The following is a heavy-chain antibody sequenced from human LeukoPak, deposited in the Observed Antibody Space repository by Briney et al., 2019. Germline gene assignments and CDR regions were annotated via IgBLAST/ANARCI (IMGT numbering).Heavy chain of an antibody. CDR2: ISGSGGST. D-gene: IGHD3-9*01. V-gene: IGHV3-23*01. CDR3: AKDRHDILTGYYNY. Sequence: PGGSLRLSFAASGFTFSTFGMSWVRQAPGKGLKWVSAISGSGGSTYYADSVKGRFTISRDNSENTLYLQMNSLRAEDTAVYYCAKDRHDILTGYYNYWGQGTLVTVSS. CDR1: GFTFSTFG. J-gene: IGHJ4*02.